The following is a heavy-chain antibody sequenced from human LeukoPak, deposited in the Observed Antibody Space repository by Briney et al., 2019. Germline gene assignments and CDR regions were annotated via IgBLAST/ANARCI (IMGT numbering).Heavy chain of an antibody. CDR1: GGSISSSDYY. D-gene: IGHD6-13*01. CDR2: VYYSGST. V-gene: IGHV4-39*07. Sequence: SETLPLTCTVSGGSISSSDYYWGWIRQPPGKGLEWIGSVYYSGSTYSNPSLKSRVTISRDTSKNHFSLELSSATAADTAVYFCARGRVSSNTWYGTYYYYFYMDVWGKGTTVTVSS. J-gene: IGHJ6*03. CDR3: ARGRVSSNTWYGTYYYYFYMDV.